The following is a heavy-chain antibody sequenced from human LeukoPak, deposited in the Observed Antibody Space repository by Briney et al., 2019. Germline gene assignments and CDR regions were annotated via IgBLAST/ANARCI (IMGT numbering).Heavy chain of an antibody. CDR1: GFTLSSYG. J-gene: IGHJ5*02. D-gene: IGHD1-26*01. CDR3: AKGRMTWVNWFDP. CDR2: IRYDGSIK. V-gene: IGHV3-30*02. Sequence: GGSLRLSCAEPGFTLSSYGMNSVRQAPGERLGRVAFIRYDGSIKDYADSVKGRFTISRDNSKNTLYLQMKSLRTEDTAVYYCAKGRMTWVNWFDPWGQGTLITVSS.